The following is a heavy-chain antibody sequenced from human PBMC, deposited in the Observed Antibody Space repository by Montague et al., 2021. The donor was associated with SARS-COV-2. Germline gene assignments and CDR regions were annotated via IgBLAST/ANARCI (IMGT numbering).Heavy chain of an antibody. CDR2: TYYRSKWQN. CDR1: GDSVSRNTAF. CDR3: SRGTLRFGMDV. V-gene: IGHV6-1*01. J-gene: IGHJ6*02. D-gene: IGHD4-17*01. Sequence: CAISGDSVSRNTAFWNWVRQSPSRGLEFLGRTYYRSKWQNDYAVSVRSRITINPDTSKNQFSLHLNSVTPEDTAVYYCSRGTLRFGMDVRGQGTTVTVSS.